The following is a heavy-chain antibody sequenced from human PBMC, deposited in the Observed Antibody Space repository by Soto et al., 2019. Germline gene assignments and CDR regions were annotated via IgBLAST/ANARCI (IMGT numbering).Heavy chain of an antibody. CDR2: INHSGST. CDR3: ARVTRPHYYGSGSYYSPFDY. D-gene: IGHD3-10*01. J-gene: IGHJ4*02. V-gene: IGHV4-34*01. Sequence: SETLSLTCAVYGGSFSGYYWSWIRQPPGKGLEWIGEINHSGSTNYNPSLKSRVTISVDTSKNQFSLKLSSVTAADTAVYYCARVTRPHYYGSGSYYSPFDYWGQGTLVTVSS. CDR1: GGSFSGYY.